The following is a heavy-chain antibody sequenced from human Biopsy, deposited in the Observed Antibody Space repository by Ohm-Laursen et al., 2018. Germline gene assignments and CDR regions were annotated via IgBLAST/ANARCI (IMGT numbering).Heavy chain of an antibody. CDR3: ARWYGDLFYYYNGMDV. Sequence: SLRLSCTASGFTFNVYRIVWVRQAPGKGLEWVSSINSRTSSTYYADSVKGRVTISRDNANNSVSLQMNKLRVDDTAVYYCARWYGDLFYYYNGMDVWGQGTTVTVSS. CDR2: INSRTSST. J-gene: IGHJ6*02. V-gene: IGHV3-21*01. CDR1: GFTFNVYR. D-gene: IGHD3-10*01.